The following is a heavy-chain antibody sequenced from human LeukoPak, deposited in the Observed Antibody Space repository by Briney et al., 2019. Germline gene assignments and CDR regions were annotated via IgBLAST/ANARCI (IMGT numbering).Heavy chain of an antibody. Sequence: PSETLSLTCTVSGDSFSSVTDYWAWIRQPPGKGLEWIASVDYSGGTYYNPSLESRVAISADMSKNQFSLKLTSVTGADTAVYCARAKESDYSFDYWGQGTLVTVSS. J-gene: IGHJ4*02. D-gene: IGHD4-11*01. CDR1: GDSFSSVTDY. V-gene: IGHV4-39*07. CDR2: VDYSGGT. CDR3: ARAKESDYSFDY.